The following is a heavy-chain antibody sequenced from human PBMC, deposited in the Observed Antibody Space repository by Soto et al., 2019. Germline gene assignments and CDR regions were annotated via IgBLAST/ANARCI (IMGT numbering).Heavy chain of an antibody. CDR2: IYNSGST. CDR3: AKSNFGSGSYYNPAPFFDY. Sequence: SETLSLTCTVSGASVSSYYLNWIRQPPGKGLEWIGYIYNSGSTNYNPSLRSRVTISVDTSKNQFSLKLSSVTAADTAVYYCAKSNFGSGSYYNPAPFFDYWGQGTLVTVSS. J-gene: IGHJ4*02. V-gene: IGHV4-59*08. CDR1: GASVSSYY. D-gene: IGHD3-10*01.